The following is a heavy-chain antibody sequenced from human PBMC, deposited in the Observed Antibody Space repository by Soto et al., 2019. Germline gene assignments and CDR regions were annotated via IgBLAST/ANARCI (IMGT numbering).Heavy chain of an antibody. Sequence: QVQLQESGPGLVKPSQTLSLTCTVSGGSISSGGYYWSWIRQHPGKGLEWIGYIYYSGSTYYNPSLMSRVTTLVDTSKNQFCLKLSSVTAADTDVYYCARDGGEYSGYDMGNAFDIWGQGTMVTVSS. CDR3: ARDGGEYSGYDMGNAFDI. J-gene: IGHJ3*02. V-gene: IGHV4-31*03. CDR2: IYYSGST. D-gene: IGHD5-12*01. CDR1: GGSISSGGYY.